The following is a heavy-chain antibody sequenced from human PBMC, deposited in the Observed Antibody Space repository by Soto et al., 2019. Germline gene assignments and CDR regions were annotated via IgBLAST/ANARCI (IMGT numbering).Heavy chain of an antibody. J-gene: IGHJ4*02. V-gene: IGHV3-7*01. CDR2: IKQDGSEK. CDR1: GFTFSGYW. D-gene: IGHD3-16*01. Sequence: GGSLRLSCADSGFTFSGYWMSWVRQAPGKGLEWVANIKQDGSEKNYVDSVKGRFTISRDNAKNSLYLQMNSLRAEDTAVYYCARAGGGVFDYWGQGTLVTVSS. CDR3: ARAGGGVFDY.